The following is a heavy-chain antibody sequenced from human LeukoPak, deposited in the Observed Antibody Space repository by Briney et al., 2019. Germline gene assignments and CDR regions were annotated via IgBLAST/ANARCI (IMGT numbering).Heavy chain of an antibody. V-gene: IGHV3-30*18. Sequence: GGSLRLSCTASGFTFSNYGMHWVRQAPGKGLEWVAVISYDGSNNYYADSVKGRFTISRDNFKNTLYLQMNSLRAEDTAVYYCAKSGWLSVYFDYWGQGTLVTVSS. CDR1: GFTFSNYG. CDR2: ISYDGSNN. D-gene: IGHD3-9*01. CDR3: AKSGWLSVYFDY. J-gene: IGHJ4*02.